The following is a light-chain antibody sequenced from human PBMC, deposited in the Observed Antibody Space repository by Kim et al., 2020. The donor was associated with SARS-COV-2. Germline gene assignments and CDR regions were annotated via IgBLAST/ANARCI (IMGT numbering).Light chain of an antibody. CDR3: QSYDSNNVI. CDR1: SGSIASSY. V-gene: IGLV6-57*02. Sequence: NFMLTQPHSVSESPGKTVIISCTGSSGSIASSYVQWYQQRPGSVPTIVIYEDNQRPSGVPDRFSGSIDSSSNSASLTISGLKTEDEADYYCQSYDSNNVIFAGGTQLTAL. J-gene: IGLJ2*01. CDR2: EDN.